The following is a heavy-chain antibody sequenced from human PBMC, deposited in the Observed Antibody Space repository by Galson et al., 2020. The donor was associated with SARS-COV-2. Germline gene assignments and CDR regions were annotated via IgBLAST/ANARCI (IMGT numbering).Heavy chain of an antibody. V-gene: IGHV4-31*03. D-gene: IGHD6-13*01. CDR3: AGPGITAAGSWSYYFDN. CDR2: IDYRGRT. Sequence: ASETLSLTCTVSGASLTTDGYYWNWIRQHPRKGLEWIGYIDYRGRTYYNPSLKSRLTLSADTSKNQFSLILTSLSAADTAVYYCAGPGITAAGSWSYYFDNWGQGALVTVSS. CDR1: GASLTTDGYY. J-gene: IGHJ4*02.